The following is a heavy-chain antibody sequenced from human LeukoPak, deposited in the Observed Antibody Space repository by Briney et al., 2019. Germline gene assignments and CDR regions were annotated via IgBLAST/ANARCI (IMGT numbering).Heavy chain of an antibody. D-gene: IGHD2-15*01. CDR1: GFTFSSYG. CDR3: ARGGYCSGKMCVITLDF. CDR2: ISYDGSNK. Sequence: PGGSLRLSCAASGFTFSSYGMHWVRQAPGKGLEWVAVISYDGSNKYYADSVKGRFTISRDNSKNTLYLQMNSLRAEDTAVYYCARGGYCSGKMCVITLDFWGPGTLVTVSS. J-gene: IGHJ4*02. V-gene: IGHV3-30*03.